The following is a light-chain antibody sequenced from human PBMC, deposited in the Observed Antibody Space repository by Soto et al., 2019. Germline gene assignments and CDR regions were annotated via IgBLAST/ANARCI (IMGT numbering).Light chain of an antibody. CDR3: QQNNNWPRT. J-gene: IGKJ1*01. V-gene: IGKV3-15*01. Sequence: EIVMTQSPDPLSVSPGERATLSCRASQSVSSNLAWYQQRPGQAPRLLIYGASTRASGIPTRFVGSWSGTAFTLTISSLQSEDVAVYYCQQNNNWPRTFGQGTKVDIK. CDR2: GAS. CDR1: QSVSSN.